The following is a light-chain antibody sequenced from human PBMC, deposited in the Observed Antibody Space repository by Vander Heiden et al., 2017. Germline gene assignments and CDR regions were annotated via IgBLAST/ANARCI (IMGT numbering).Light chain of an antibody. CDR1: TLGNKY. CDR2: QDN. V-gene: IGLV3-1*01. CDR3: QAWDSSIAV. Sequence: SYELTQPPSVSVYPGQTARITCSGDTLGNKYVCWYQQRSGQSPVLVIYQDNKRPSGIPERVSGSNSGNTATLTISGTQAVDEADYYCQAWDSSIAVFGGGTKLTVL. J-gene: IGLJ2*01.